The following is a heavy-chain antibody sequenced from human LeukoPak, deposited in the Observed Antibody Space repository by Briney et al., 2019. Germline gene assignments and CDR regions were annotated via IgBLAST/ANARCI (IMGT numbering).Heavy chain of an antibody. CDR2: ISSSGNTV. CDR3: ARRAGGYSHPYDY. Sequence: GGSLRLSCAASGFTFSDYYMSWIRQAPGKGLEWVSYISSSGNTVKYADSVKGRFTISRDNAKNSLYLQMNSLRAEDTAVYYCARRAGGYSHPYDYWGQGILVTVSS. CDR1: GFTFSDYY. D-gene: IGHD4-23*01. J-gene: IGHJ4*02. V-gene: IGHV3-11*04.